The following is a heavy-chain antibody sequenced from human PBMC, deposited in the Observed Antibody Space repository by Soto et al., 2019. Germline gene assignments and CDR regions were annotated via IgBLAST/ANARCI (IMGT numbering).Heavy chain of an antibody. D-gene: IGHD3-9*01. CDR2: LTGSSGNT. Sequence: GGSLRLSCAASGFSFRNYAMSWVRQAPGKGLEWISTLTGSSGNTYYADSVKGRFAISRDNSRNTLYLQMHSLTAEDTAVYYCANGRATYGLLTHDYWGQGTLVTVSS. CDR3: ANGRATYGLLTHDY. CDR1: GFSFRNYA. J-gene: IGHJ4*02. V-gene: IGHV3-23*01.